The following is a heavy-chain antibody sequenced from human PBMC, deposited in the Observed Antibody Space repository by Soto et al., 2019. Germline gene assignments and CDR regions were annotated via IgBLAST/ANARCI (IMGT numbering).Heavy chain of an antibody. J-gene: IGHJ6*02. V-gene: IGHV4-61*01. D-gene: IGHD3-3*01. CDR2: IYYSGSP. Sequence: PSVTLSLTCTVSGASVSSGSYYWSWIRQPPGKGLEWIGYIYYSGSPKYNPSLKSRVTMSVDTSKNQFSLRLSSMTVADTAVYYRARKYEGGDFWRGYSNQVHYYGMDVWGQGTTVTVSS. CDR3: ARKYEGGDFWRGYSNQVHYYGMDV. CDR1: GASVSSGSYY.